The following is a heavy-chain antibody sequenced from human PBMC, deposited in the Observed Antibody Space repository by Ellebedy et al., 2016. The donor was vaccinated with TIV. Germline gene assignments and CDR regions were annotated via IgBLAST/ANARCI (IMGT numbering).Heavy chain of an antibody. V-gene: IGHV1-46*01. CDR3: ARGSGSDY. CDR2: INPSGGST. D-gene: IGHD5-12*01. CDR1: GYTFTSYY. J-gene: IGHJ4*02. Sequence: AASVKVSCKASGYTFTSYYMHWARQAPGQGLEWMGIINPSGGSTSYAQKLQGRVTMTTDTSTSTAYMELRSLRSDDTAVYYCARGSGSDYWGQGTLVTVSS.